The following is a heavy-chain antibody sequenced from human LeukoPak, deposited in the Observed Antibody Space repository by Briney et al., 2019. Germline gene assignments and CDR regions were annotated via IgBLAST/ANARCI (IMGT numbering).Heavy chain of an antibody. D-gene: IGHD1-26*01. V-gene: IGHV1-24*01. Sequence: ASVKVSCKVSGYTLTELSVHWVRQAPGKGLEWMGGFDPEDGETIYAQKFQGRVTMTEDTSTDTAYMELSSLRSVDTAVYYCATVFFSGSYYFDYWGQGTLVTVSS. CDR3: ATVFFSGSYYFDY. J-gene: IGHJ4*02. CDR1: GYTLTELS. CDR2: FDPEDGET.